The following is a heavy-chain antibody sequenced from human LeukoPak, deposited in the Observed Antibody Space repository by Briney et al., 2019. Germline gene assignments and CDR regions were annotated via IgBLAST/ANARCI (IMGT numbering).Heavy chain of an antibody. D-gene: IGHD6-13*01. J-gene: IGHJ3*02. CDR2: IYYSGST. Sequence: PSETLSLTFTGSGRTVSTYYWGWIRQATGKGLKGIVDIYYSGSTNYQPSLKSRANISVDTSKNQFSLKLSSVTAADTAVYYGARAWSSSWYGTVRDAFDIWGQGTMVTVSS. CDR3: ARAWSSSWYGTVRDAFDI. CDR1: GRTVSTYY. V-gene: IGHV4-59*02.